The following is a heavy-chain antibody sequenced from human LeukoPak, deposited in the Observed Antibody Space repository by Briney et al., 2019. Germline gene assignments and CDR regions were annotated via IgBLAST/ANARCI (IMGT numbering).Heavy chain of an antibody. J-gene: IGHJ4*02. D-gene: IGHD2-2*02. CDR3: ARVPGPYTTSRFDY. CDR2: IDPDSGGT. CDR1: GYTFTGYY. Sequence: ASVKVSCKTSGYTFTGYYLHWVRQAPGQGLEWMGRIDPDSGGTHYARKFQVRVTVTRDTSITTVYMELSGLTSDDTAVYYCARVPGPYTTSRFDYWGQGTLVTVSS. V-gene: IGHV1-2*02.